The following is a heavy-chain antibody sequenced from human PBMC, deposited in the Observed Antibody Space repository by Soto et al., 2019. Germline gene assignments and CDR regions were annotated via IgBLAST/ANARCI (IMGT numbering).Heavy chain of an antibody. CDR1: GGSISSYY. CDR3: ARSYSSYNWFDP. J-gene: IGHJ5*02. CDR2: IYYSGST. V-gene: IGHV4-59*01. Sequence: SETLSLTCTVSGGSISSYYWSWIRQPPGKGLEWIGYIYYSGSTNYNPSLKSRVTISVDTSKNQFSLKLSSVTAADTAVYYCARSYSSYNWFDPWGQGTLVTVSS. D-gene: IGHD6-6*01.